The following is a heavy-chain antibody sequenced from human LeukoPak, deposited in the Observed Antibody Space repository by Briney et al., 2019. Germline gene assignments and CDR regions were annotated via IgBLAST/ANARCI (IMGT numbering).Heavy chain of an antibody. CDR3: ARDWSRFGELLYY. D-gene: IGHD3-10*01. CDR1: GFTLSSYG. Sequence: GGSLRLSCAASGFTLSSYGMHWVRQAPGKGLEWVAPIWYDGSNKYYADSVKGRFTISRDNSKNTLYLQMNSLRAEDTAVYYCARDWSRFGELLYYWGQGTLVTVSS. J-gene: IGHJ4*02. CDR2: IWYDGSNK. V-gene: IGHV3-33*01.